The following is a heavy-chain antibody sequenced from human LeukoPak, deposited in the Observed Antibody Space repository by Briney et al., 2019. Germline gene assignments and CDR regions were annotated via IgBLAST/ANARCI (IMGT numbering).Heavy chain of an antibody. CDR2: ISNDGSNK. CDR3: ARDQYFDWLSHQGDAFDI. CDR1: GFTFSSYA. D-gene: IGHD3-9*01. J-gene: IGHJ3*02. V-gene: IGHV3-30*04. Sequence: GGSLRLSCAASGFTFSSYAMHWVRQAPGKGLEWVAVISNDGSNKYYADSVKGRFTISRDNSKNTLYLQMNSLRAEDTAVYYCARDQYFDWLSHQGDAFDIWAKGQWSPSLQ.